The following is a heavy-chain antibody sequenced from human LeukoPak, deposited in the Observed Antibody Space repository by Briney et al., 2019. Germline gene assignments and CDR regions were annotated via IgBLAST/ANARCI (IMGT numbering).Heavy chain of an antibody. Sequence: GGSLRLSCAASGFTFSSYAMSWVRQAPGKGLEWVSAISGSGGSTYYADSVKGRFTISRDNSKNTLYLQMNSLRAEDTAVYYCAKDGCSSTSCYTFFSWGQGTLVTVSS. CDR3: AKDGCSSTSCYTFFS. D-gene: IGHD2-2*02. CDR1: GFTFSSYA. V-gene: IGHV3-23*01. CDR2: ISGSGGST. J-gene: IGHJ5*02.